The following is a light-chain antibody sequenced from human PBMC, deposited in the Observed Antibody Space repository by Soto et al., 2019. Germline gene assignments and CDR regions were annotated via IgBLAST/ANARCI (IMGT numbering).Light chain of an antibody. CDR2: GAS. Sequence: EIVMTHSPATLSVSPGERVTLSCRASQSVSSSFLAWYQHKPGQAPRLLIYGASGRATDISARFTGSGSGTEFTLTISSLQSGDSAVYYCQQYNDWPRTFGQGTKVDIK. V-gene: IGKV3-15*01. J-gene: IGKJ1*01. CDR1: QSVSSS. CDR3: QQYNDWPRT.